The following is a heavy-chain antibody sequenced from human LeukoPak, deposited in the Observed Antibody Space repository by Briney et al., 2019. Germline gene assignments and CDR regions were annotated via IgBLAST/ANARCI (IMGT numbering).Heavy chain of an antibody. J-gene: IGHJ3*02. D-gene: IGHD2-21*01. CDR1: GFTFSNYA. Sequence: PGGSLRLSCAASGFTFSNYAMTWVRQAPGKGLEWVSAISGSGGSTYYADSVKGRFTISRDDSKNTLYLQMNSLRAEDTAIYYCAEEGENYAFDIWGQGTMVTVSS. V-gene: IGHV3-23*01. CDR2: ISGSGGST. CDR3: AEEGENYAFDI.